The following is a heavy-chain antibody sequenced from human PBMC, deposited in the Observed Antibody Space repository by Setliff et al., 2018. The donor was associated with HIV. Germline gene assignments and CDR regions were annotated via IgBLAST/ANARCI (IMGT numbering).Heavy chain of an antibody. CDR1: GYTFTSYG. J-gene: IGHJ3*02. Sequence: ASLKVSCKASGYTFTSYGISWVRQAPGQGLEWMGWISAYNGNTNYAQKLQGRVTMTTDTSTSTAYMELRSLRSDDTAVYYCAKIAQPDYYDSSGYYPRGAFDIWGQGTMVTVSS. V-gene: IGHV1-18*01. CDR2: ISAYNGNT. CDR3: AKIAQPDYYDSSGYYPRGAFDI. D-gene: IGHD3-22*01.